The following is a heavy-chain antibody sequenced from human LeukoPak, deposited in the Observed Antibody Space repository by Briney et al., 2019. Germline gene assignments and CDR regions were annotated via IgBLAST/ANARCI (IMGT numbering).Heavy chain of an antibody. Sequence: SETLSLTCAVYGGSFSGYYLSWIRQPPGKGLEWIGEINHSGSTNYNPSLKSRVTISVDTSKNQFSLKLSSVTAADTAVYYCAREPYGSGWGFDYWGQGTLVTVSS. CDR2: INHSGST. V-gene: IGHV4-34*01. J-gene: IGHJ4*02. CDR1: GGSFSGYY. D-gene: IGHD3-10*01. CDR3: AREPYGSGWGFDY.